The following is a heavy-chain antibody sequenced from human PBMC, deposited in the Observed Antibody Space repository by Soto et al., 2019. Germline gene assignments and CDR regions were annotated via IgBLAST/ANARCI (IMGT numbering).Heavy chain of an antibody. Sequence: PGESLKISCKGSGYSCTSYWIGWVRQMPGKGLEWMGIIYPGDSDTRYSPSFQGQVTISADRSTSTAYLQWSSLKASDTAMYYCARFLGVVVVPATRERFDIWGQGTMVTVS. D-gene: IGHD2-15*01. CDR1: GYSCTSYW. CDR3: ARFLGVVVVPATRERFDI. V-gene: IGHV5-51*01. CDR2: IYPGDSDT. J-gene: IGHJ3*02.